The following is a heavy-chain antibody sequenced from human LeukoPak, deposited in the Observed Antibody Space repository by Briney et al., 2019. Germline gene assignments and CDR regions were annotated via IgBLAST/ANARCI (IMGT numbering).Heavy chain of an antibody. D-gene: IGHD2-8*02. V-gene: IGHV3-21*01. CDR2: ISDDGRYI. CDR3: TRGLSTGAFDI. Sequence: GGSLRLSCAASGFIFSGYSMNWVRQAPGKGLQWVSAISDDGRYIYHADSVKGRFTIFRDNAKNSLYLQMNSLRAEYTAVYHCTRGLSTGAFDIWGQGTVVTVSS. J-gene: IGHJ3*02. CDR1: GFIFSGYS.